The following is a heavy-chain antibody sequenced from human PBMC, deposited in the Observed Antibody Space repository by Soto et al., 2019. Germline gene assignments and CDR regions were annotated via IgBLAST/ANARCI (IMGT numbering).Heavy chain of an antibody. CDR3: ARYRGGYVGQFLFPDGSDL. V-gene: IGHV3-48*03. D-gene: IGHD3-10*01. Sequence: EEQLVESGGGLVQPGGSLRLSCAASGFTFSSYEMTWVRQAPGMGLEWISYIGGSGGTKYSADSVKGRFTISRDNAQNSLYLQMNSLRAEDTAVYYCARYRGGYVGQFLFPDGSDLWGQGTMVTVSS. J-gene: IGHJ3*01. CDR2: IGGSGGTK. CDR1: GFTFSSYE.